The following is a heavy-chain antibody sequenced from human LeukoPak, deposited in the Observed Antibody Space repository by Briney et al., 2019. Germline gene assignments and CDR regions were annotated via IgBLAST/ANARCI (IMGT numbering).Heavy chain of an antibody. Sequence: SVKVSCKASGGTFSSYAISWVRQAPGQGLEWMGGIIPIFGTANYAQKFQGRVTITTDESTSTAYMELSSLRPEDTAVYYCARAETYYYDSSGYPLDYWGQGTLVTVSS. CDR1: GGTFSSYA. CDR2: IIPIFGTA. CDR3: ARAETYYYDSSGYPLDY. D-gene: IGHD3-22*01. V-gene: IGHV1-69*05. J-gene: IGHJ4*02.